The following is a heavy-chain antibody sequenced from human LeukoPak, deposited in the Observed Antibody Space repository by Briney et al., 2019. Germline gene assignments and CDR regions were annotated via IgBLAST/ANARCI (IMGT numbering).Heavy chain of an antibody. CDR3: ARDTLRRYFDPGAS. V-gene: IGHV1-2*02. J-gene: IGHJ4*02. CDR2: INPNSGGT. D-gene: IGHD3-9*01. CDR1: GYTFTGYY. Sequence: ASVKVSCKASGYTFTGYYMHWVRQAPGQGLEWMGWINPNSGGTNYAQQFQGRVTMTRDTSISTAYMELSRLRSDDTAVYYCARDTLRRYFDPGASWGQGTLVTVSS.